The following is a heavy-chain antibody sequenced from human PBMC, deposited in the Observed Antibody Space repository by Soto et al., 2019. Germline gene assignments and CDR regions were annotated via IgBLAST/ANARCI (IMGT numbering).Heavy chain of an antibody. V-gene: IGHV3-48*02. J-gene: IGHJ4*02. Sequence: GGSLRLSCAASGFTFSSYAMNWVRQAPGKGLEWVSSISVDSSNTYYADSVKGRFTISRDNAKNSLYLQLNSLRDEDTAIYYCARVRYSYGSHFDYWGQGALVTVSS. CDR1: GFTFSSYA. CDR2: ISVDSSNT. CDR3: ARVRYSYGSHFDY. D-gene: IGHD5-18*01.